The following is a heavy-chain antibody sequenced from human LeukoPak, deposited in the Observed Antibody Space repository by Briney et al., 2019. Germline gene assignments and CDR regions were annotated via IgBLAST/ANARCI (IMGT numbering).Heavy chain of an antibody. CDR2: IKSKTDGGTT. CDR1: GFTSSNAR. J-gene: IGHJ6*02. CDR3: TTDPSFLEWLLSLDYYYGMDV. Sequence: GGPLSLSCAAAGFTSSNARMCLVRKAPGKRLEWGGRIKSKTDGGTTDYAAPVKGGFTISRDDSKNTLYLQMNSLKTEDTAVYYCTTDPSFLEWLLSLDYYYGMDVWGQGTTVTVSS. D-gene: IGHD3-3*01. V-gene: IGHV3-15*01.